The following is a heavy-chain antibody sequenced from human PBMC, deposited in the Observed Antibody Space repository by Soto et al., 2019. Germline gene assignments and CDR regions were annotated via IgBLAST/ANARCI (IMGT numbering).Heavy chain of an antibody. CDR2: IWYDGSNK. J-gene: IGHJ3*02. CDR1: GFTFSSYG. V-gene: IGHV3-33*01. D-gene: IGHD2-15*01. Sequence: GGSLRLSCAASGFTFSSYGMHWVRQAPGKGLEWVAVIWYDGSNKYYADSVKGRFTISRDNSKNTLYLQMNSLRAEDTAVYYCARASCGGSCYYPGDLGAFDIWGQGTMVTVSS. CDR3: ARASCGGSCYYPGDLGAFDI.